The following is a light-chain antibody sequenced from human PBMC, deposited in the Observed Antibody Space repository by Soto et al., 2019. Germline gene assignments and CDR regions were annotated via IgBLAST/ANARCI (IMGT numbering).Light chain of an antibody. CDR3: QSYNSYTQA. CDR1: QGISSY. CDR2: AAT. V-gene: IGKV1-9*01. J-gene: IGKJ1*01. Sequence: DIQLTQSPSFLYASVGTRVTITCRASQGISSYLVWYQQKPGKAPKLLIYAATTLQSGVPSRISGSESETEFTLTISSLQPDDFATYYCQSYNSYTQALGQGTRVNIK.